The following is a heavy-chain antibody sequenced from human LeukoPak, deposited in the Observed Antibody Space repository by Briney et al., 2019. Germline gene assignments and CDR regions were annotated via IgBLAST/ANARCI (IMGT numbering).Heavy chain of an antibody. Sequence: ASVKVSCKTPGYTFTSYYIDWVRQAPGQGLEWMGIINPSGGSTNYAQKFQGRVTMTRDTSTSTVYMELSSLRSEDTAVYYCARPTGYSYRDAFDIWGQGTMVTVSS. J-gene: IGHJ3*02. CDR3: ARPTGYSYRDAFDI. D-gene: IGHD5-18*01. V-gene: IGHV1-46*01. CDR2: INPSGGST. CDR1: GYTFTSYY.